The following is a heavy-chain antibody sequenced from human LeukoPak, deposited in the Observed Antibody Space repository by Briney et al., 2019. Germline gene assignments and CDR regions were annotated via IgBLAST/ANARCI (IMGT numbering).Heavy chain of an antibody. CDR1: GFTFTTHW. J-gene: IGHJ3*01. V-gene: IGHV3-74*01. D-gene: IGHD2-15*01. CDR3: AREILPHCRGYSCSSGSALDV. Sequence: GGSLRLSCGASGFTFTTHWIHWVRQAPGKGLVWVSRIKPDGSDTNYADSVKGRFTISRDNAKNTVYLQMNSLRAEDTAVYYCAREILPHCRGYSCSSGSALDVWGQGTMVIVPS. CDR2: IKPDGSDT.